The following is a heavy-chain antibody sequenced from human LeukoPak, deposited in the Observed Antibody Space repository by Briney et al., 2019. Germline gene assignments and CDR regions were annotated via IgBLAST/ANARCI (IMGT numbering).Heavy chain of an antibody. J-gene: IGHJ6*03. Sequence: RASVKVSCKASGYTFTGYYMHWVRQAPGQGLEWMGWINPNSGGTNYAQKFQGRVTMTRDTSISTAYMELSRLRSDDTAVYYCARRVRGSGSYYYYYMDVWGKGTTVTVSS. CDR3: ARRVRGSGSYYYYYMDV. CDR1: GYTFTGYY. CDR2: INPNSGGT. D-gene: IGHD3-10*01. V-gene: IGHV1-2*02.